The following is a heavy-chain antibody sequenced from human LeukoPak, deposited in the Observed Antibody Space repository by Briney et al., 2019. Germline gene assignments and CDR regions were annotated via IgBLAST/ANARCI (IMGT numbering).Heavy chain of an antibody. CDR2: IIPIFGTA. CDR3: AREAFWSGYQNWFDP. Sequence: ASVKVSCKAAAGTFSSYAFSWVRQAPGQGLEWMGRIIPIFGTANYAQKFQGRVTITTDESTSTANMELSSLRSEDTAVYYCAREAFWSGYQNWFDPWGQGTLVTVSS. J-gene: IGHJ5*02. CDR1: AGTFSSYA. D-gene: IGHD3-3*01. V-gene: IGHV1-69*05.